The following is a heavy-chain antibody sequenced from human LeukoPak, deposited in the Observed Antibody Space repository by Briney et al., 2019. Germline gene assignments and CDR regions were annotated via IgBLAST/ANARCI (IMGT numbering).Heavy chain of an antibody. CDR2: ISSSSRPI. CDR1: GFTFSSYS. CDR3: ARDWAVTPRYFDL. J-gene: IGHJ2*01. V-gene: IGHV3-48*04. Sequence: GGSLRLSCAASGFTFSSYSMNWVRQAPGKGLEWISFISSSSRPIYYADSVKGRFTISRDNAKNSLYLQMNSLRAEDTAVYYCARDWAVTPRYFDLWGRGTLVTVSS. D-gene: IGHD4-17*01.